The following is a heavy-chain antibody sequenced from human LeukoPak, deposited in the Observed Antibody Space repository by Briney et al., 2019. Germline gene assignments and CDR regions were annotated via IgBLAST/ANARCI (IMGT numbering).Heavy chain of an antibody. Sequence: ASVKVSCKASGYTFTGYYMHWVRQAPGQGLEWMGRINPNSGGTNHAQKFQGRVTMTRDTSISTAYMELSRLRSDDTAVYYCARDLRRYGGMDVWGQGTTVTVSS. J-gene: IGHJ6*02. D-gene: IGHD5-18*01. CDR3: ARDLRRYGGMDV. CDR1: GYTFTGYY. V-gene: IGHV1-2*06. CDR2: INPNSGGT.